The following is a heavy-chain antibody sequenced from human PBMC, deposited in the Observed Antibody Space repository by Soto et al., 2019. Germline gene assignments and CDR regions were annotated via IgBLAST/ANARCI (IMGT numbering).Heavy chain of an antibody. J-gene: IGHJ6*02. V-gene: IGHV1-69*08. D-gene: IGHD1-20*01. CDR3: AIWSNWNPLYYRGMDV. CDR1: GGAFTNYS. CDR2: TIPLHNTS. Sequence: SVKVSCKVSGGAFTNYSLNWVRHAPGQGLEWLGGTIPLHNTSNYSLKLLGRGSVTADISSNTVYMHLSGLTSDDTATYYCAIWSNWNPLYYRGMDVWGQGTTVTVSS.